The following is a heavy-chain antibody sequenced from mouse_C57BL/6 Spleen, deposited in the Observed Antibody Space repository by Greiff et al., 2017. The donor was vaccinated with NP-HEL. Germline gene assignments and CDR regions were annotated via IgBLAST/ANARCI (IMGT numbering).Heavy chain of an antibody. CDR3: AMKWGDYDAGYYFDY. CDR1: GFSLTSYA. CDR2: IWTGGGT. D-gene: IGHD2-4*01. V-gene: IGHV2-9-1*01. Sequence: VQLVESGPGLVAPSQSLSITCTVSGFSLTSYAISWVRQPPGKGLEWLGVIWTGGGTNYNSALKSRLSISKDNSKSQVFLKMNRLQTDDTARYYWAMKWGDYDAGYYFDYWGQGTTLTVSS. J-gene: IGHJ2*01.